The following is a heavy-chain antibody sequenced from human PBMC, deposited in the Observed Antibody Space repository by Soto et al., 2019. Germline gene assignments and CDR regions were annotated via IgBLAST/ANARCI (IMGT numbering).Heavy chain of an antibody. J-gene: IGHJ4*02. CDR2: IYWDDDK. D-gene: IGHD3-9*01. Sequence: QITLKESGPPLVKPTQTLTLTCTFSGFSLSTSGVGVGWIRQPPGKALEWLALIYWDDDKRYSPSLKSRLTIAKDTSKTLFVLTMTTIDPVDTATYSRAHSTARHYDILTGYYNVIRGYFDSWGQGTLVTVSS. CDR1: GFSLSTSGVG. CDR3: AHSTARHYDILTGYYNVIRGYFDS. V-gene: IGHV2-5*02.